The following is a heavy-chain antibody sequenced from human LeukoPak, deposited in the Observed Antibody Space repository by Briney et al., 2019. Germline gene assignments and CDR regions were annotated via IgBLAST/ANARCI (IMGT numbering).Heavy chain of an antibody. Sequence: GGSLRLSCTVSGFTFDDYGMSWVRQAQGRGLEWVSGINRNGGTPSYADSVKGRFTISRDNAKNSLYLQMNSLRAEDTALYHCARGNSNFDFWGQGTLVTVSS. D-gene: IGHD4-23*01. V-gene: IGHV3-20*01. CDR2: INRNGGTP. J-gene: IGHJ4*02. CDR3: ARGNSNFDF. CDR1: GFTFDDYG.